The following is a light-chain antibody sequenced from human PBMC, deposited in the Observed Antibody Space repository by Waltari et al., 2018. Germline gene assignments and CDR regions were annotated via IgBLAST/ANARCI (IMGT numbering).Light chain of an antibody. V-gene: IGLV2-14*03. CDR2: DVS. CDR1: SSDVGGYNY. J-gene: IGLJ6*01. CDR3: SSYTSSSTLV. Sequence: QSALTQPASVSGSPGQSITISCTGTSSDVGGYNYVSWYQQHPGKAPKLMIYDVSNLPSCVSYRFSCSKSGNTAPLTISGLQAEDEADYYCSSYTSSSTLVFGSGTKVTVL.